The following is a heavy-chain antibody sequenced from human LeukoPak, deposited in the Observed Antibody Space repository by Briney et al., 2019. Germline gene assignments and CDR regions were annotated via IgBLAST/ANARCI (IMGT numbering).Heavy chain of an antibody. CDR2: IYPGDSDA. Sequence: GESLKISCKGSGYSFTSYWIGWVRQIPGKGLKWMGIIYPGDSDARYSPSFQGQVTISADKSINTAYLQWSSLKASDTAMYYCARQGSPSRFYGSGSDYFDYWGQGTLVTVSS. V-gene: IGHV5-51*01. J-gene: IGHJ4*02. D-gene: IGHD3-10*01. CDR3: ARQGSPSRFYGSGSDYFDY. CDR1: GYSFTSYW.